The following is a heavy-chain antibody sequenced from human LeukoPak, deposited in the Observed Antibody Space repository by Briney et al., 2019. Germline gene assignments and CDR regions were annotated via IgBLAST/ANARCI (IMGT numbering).Heavy chain of an antibody. J-gene: IGHJ4*02. D-gene: IGHD3-10*01. CDR3: ARGVYGSGSPLDY. CDR2: ISSSSSYI. V-gene: IGHV3-21*01. CDR1: GFTFSSYS. Sequence: PGGSLRLSCAAPGFTFSSYSMNWVRQTPGKGLEWVSSISSSSSYIYYADSVKGRFTISRDNAKNSLYLQMNSLGADDTAVYYCARGVYGSGSPLDYWGQGTLVTVSS.